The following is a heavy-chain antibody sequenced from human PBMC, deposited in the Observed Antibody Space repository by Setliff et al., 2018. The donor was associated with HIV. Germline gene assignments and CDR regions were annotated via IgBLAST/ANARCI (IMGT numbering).Heavy chain of an antibody. CDR3: ARWRGQLWLRGAFDY. CDR2: ISSSSDTYT. J-gene: IGHJ4*02. D-gene: IGHD5-18*01. CDR1: EFAFSSYN. Sequence: GSLRLSCAASEFAFSSYNMNWVRQAPGKGLEWVSSISSSSDTYTYYADSVKGRFTISRNNAKNSLYLQMNSLRAEDTAVYYCARWRGQLWLRGAFDYWGLGTLVTVSS. V-gene: IGHV3-21*06.